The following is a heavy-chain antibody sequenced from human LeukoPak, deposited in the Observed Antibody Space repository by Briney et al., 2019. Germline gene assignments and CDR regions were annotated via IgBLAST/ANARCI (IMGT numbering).Heavy chain of an antibody. V-gene: IGHV1-46*01. Sequence: ASVKVSCKASGYTFTSYNMHWVRQAPGQGLEWMGIINPSGGSTNYAQKFQGGVTMTRDTSTSTVCMELSSLTSEDTAVYYCARDPYSRGKANYFDNWGQGTLVTVSS. CDR2: INPSGGST. CDR3: ARDPYSRGKANYFDN. D-gene: IGHD3-22*01. CDR1: GYTFTSYN. J-gene: IGHJ4*02.